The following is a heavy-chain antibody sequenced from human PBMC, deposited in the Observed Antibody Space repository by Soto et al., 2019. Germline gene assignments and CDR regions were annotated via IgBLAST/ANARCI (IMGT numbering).Heavy chain of an antibody. Sequence: SQTLSLTCVITRDSVSSNSASWNWIRQSPSRGLEWLGRTYYRSKWYNDFAVSVRRRITINPDTSKNQFSLQLNSVTPDDTAVYYCARGYYDSWSGYFKWFDSWGQGILVTVSS. V-gene: IGHV6-1*01. J-gene: IGHJ5*01. CDR3: ARGYYDSWSGYFKWFDS. D-gene: IGHD3-3*01. CDR1: RDSVSSNSAS. CDR2: TYYRSKWYN.